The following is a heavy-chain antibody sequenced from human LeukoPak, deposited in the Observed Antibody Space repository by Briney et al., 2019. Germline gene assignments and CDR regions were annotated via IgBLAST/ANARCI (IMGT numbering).Heavy chain of an antibody. CDR2: INHSGST. J-gene: IGHJ4*02. CDR1: GGSFSGYY. V-gene: IGHV4-34*01. Sequence: PSETLSLTCAVYGGSFSGYYWSWIRQPPGKGLEWIGEINHSGSTNYNPSLKSRVTISVDTSKNHFSLKLSSVAAAHTALYYCARPVTGSSGWYYNYLGQGTLGTVSS. D-gene: IGHD6-19*01. CDR3: ARPVTGSSGWYYNY.